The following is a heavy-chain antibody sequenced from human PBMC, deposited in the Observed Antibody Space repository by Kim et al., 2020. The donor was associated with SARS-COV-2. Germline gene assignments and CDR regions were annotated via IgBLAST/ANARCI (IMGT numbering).Heavy chain of an antibody. D-gene: IGHD1-26*01. CDR3: ARFPWWEPYDF. Sequence: GGSLRLSCAASGFTFSDYYMSWIRQAPGKGLEWLSYISSSGSTIYYADSVKGRFTISRDNAKNSLYLQMNSLRAEDTAVYYCARFPWWEPYDFWGQGTLVTVSS. J-gene: IGHJ4*02. CDR2: ISSSGSTI. V-gene: IGHV3-11*01. CDR1: GFTFSDYY.